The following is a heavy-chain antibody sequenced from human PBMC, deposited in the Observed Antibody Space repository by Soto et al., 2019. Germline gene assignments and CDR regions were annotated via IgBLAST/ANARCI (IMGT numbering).Heavy chain of an antibody. CDR3: ARGAAAGTRFLDY. CDR2: INHSGIT. D-gene: IGHD6-13*01. V-gene: IGHV4-34*01. Sequence: SETLSLTCAVCVGSVRGYYWSWIRQPPGKGLEWIGEINHSGITNYNPSLKSRVTISVDTSKNQFSLKLSSVTAADTAVYYCARGAAAGTRFLDYWGQGPLVTVSS. CDR1: VGSVRGYY. J-gene: IGHJ4*02.